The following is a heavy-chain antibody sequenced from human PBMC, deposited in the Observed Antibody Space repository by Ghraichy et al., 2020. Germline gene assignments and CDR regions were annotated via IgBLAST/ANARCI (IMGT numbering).Heavy chain of an antibody. CDR1: GFTFSSYA. J-gene: IGHJ5*02. V-gene: IGHV3-23*01. CDR2: ISGSGGST. Sequence: GGSLRLSCAASGFTFSSYAMSWVRQAPGKGLEWVSAISGSGGSTYYADSVKGRFTISRDNSKNTLYLQMNSLRAEDTAVYYCARFCSSTSCYHTEGHWFDPWGQGTLVTVSS. D-gene: IGHD2-2*01. CDR3: ARFCSSTSCYHTEGHWFDP.